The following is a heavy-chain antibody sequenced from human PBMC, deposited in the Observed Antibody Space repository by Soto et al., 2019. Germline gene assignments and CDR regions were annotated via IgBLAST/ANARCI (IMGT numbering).Heavy chain of an antibody. Sequence: QITLKESGPTLVKPTKTLTLTCTFSGFSLSTTGVGVGWIRQPPGKALEWLPLIYWDDDKRYNPSLKSSITITNDTSKNQVVLTMTHMGPLDTATYYCVQSRCGGDCLQSYSSHSYYGLDVWGQGTTVTVSS. CDR2: IYWDDDK. CDR3: VQSRCGGDCLQSYSSHSYYGLDV. V-gene: IGHV2-5*02. J-gene: IGHJ6*02. D-gene: IGHD2-21*01. CDR1: GFSLSTTGVG.